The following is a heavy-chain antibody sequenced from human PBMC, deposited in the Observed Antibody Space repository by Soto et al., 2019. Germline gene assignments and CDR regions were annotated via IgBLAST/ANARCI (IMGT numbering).Heavy chain of an antibody. CDR1: GFTFSSYG. J-gene: IGHJ4*02. D-gene: IGHD3-3*01. CDR3: TTALGITIFGVVIKPFDY. Sequence: GGSLRLSCAASGFTFSSYGMHWVRQAPGKGVEWVAVIWYDGSNKYYADSVKGRFTISRDDSKDTLYLQMNSLKTEDTAVYYCTTALGITIFGVVIKPFDYWGQGTLVTVSS. CDR2: IWYDGSNK. V-gene: IGHV3-33*01.